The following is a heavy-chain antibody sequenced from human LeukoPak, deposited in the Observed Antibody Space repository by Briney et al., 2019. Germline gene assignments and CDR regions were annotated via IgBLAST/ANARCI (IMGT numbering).Heavy chain of an antibody. J-gene: IGHJ4*02. CDR3: AKERVTAMDTIDY. Sequence: GGSLRLSCAASGFTFSSYGLHWVRQAPGKGLEWVAFIRYHRSNKYYADSVKGRFTISRDNSKNTLYLQMNSLRAEDTAVYYCAKERVTAMDTIDYWGQRPLGSVSS. CDR2: IRYHRSNK. CDR1: GFTFSSYG. V-gene: IGHV3-30*02. D-gene: IGHD5-18*01.